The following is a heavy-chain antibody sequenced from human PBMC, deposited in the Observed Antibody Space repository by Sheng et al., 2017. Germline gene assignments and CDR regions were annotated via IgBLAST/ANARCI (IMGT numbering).Heavy chain of an antibody. Sequence: EVQLVESGGGLEQPGGSQRLSCAASGFTFSSYEMNWVRQAPGKGLEWVSYISSSGTTVYYAESVKGRFTISRDNAKNSLYLQMNSLRAEDTAVYYCARVASSRYYGDDYWGQGTLVTVSS. CDR2: ISSSGTTV. CDR3: ARVASSRYYGDDY. J-gene: IGHJ4*02. CDR1: GFTFSSYE. V-gene: IGHV3-48*03. D-gene: IGHD3-22*01.